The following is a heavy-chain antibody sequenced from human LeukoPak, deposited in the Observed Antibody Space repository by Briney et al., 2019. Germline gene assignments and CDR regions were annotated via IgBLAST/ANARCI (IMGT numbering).Heavy chain of an antibody. CDR2: FDPEDGET. CDR3: ATVPRYSGYDSVDY. J-gene: IGHJ4*02. V-gene: IGHV1-24*01. D-gene: IGHD5-12*01. Sequence: ASVKVSCKASGYTFTSYDINWVRQATGKGLEWMGGFDPEDGETIYAQKFQGRVTMTEDTSTDTAYMELSSLRSEDTAVYYCATVPRYSGYDSVDYWGQGTLVTVSS. CDR1: GYTFTSYD.